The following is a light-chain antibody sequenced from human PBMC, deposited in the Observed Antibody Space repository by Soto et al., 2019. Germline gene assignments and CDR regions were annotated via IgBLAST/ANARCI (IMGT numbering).Light chain of an antibody. CDR2: EVS. CDR1: SSDVGFYNY. Sequence: QSVLTQPASGSGSPGQSITISCTGTSSDVGFYNYVSWYQQHPGKAPKLMIYEVSYRPSGVSNRFSGSKSGNTASLTISGLQAEDEADYYCSSYTSSTTLGVFGTGTKVTVL. J-gene: IGLJ1*01. CDR3: SSYTSSTTLGV. V-gene: IGLV2-14*01.